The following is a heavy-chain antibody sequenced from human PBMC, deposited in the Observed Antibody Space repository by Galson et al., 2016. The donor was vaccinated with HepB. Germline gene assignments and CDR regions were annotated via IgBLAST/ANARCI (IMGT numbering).Heavy chain of an antibody. CDR3: AKGYGLFDY. V-gene: IGHV3-23*01. J-gene: IGHJ4*02. CDR2: ISGSGGST. Sequence: SLRLSCAASGFTFSSHAMSWVRQAPGKGLGWVSGISGSGGSTYYADSVKGRFTISRDNSKNTLYVQMNSLRAEDTAVYYCAKGYGLFDYWGQGTLVTVSS. D-gene: IGHD1-14*01. CDR1: GFTFSSHA.